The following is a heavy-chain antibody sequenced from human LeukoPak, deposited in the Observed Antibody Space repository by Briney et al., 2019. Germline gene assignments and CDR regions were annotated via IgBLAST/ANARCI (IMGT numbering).Heavy chain of an antibody. CDR1: GITFSSHA. CDR2: ISGNGRNT. CDR3: ARASIAAAGPHDVYDM. V-gene: IGHV3-64*01. Sequence: SGGSRRLSCAASGITFSSHAMHWVRRAPGRGLEYVSAISGNGRNTWYINSVKGRFSISRDNARNTLYLQMGSLRAEDMGVYYCARASIAAAGPHDVYDMWGQGTMVTVSS. D-gene: IGHD6-13*01. J-gene: IGHJ3*02.